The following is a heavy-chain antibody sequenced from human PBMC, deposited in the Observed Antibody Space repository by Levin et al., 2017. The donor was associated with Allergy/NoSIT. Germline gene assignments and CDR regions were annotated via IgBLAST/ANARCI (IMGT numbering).Heavy chain of an antibody. CDR3: ARDVHFDGSGSRLDY. V-gene: IGHV3-30-3*01. Sequence: GGSLRLSCAASGFTFSNYAMHWVRQAPSKGLEWVAAISSDGSSKYYVDSMKGRFTISRDNSKSTLYLEMNSLRTEDAAVYYCARDVHFDGSGSRLDYWGQGSLVTVSS. D-gene: IGHD3-22*01. CDR1: GFTFSNYA. J-gene: IGHJ4*02. CDR2: ISSDGSSK.